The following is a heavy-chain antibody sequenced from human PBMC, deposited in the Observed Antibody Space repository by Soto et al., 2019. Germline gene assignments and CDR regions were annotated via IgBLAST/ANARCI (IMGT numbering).Heavy chain of an antibody. V-gene: IGHV3-23*01. CDR2: ISSSGGNT. Sequence: LRLSFAASGFTFSTYAMSWVRQAPGKGLEWVSTISSSGGNTYYTDSVKGRFTISRDNSKNTLYLQMNSLRAEDTAIYYCAKRPTSTGFGDPFDIWGQGTMVTVSS. CDR1: GFTFSTYA. J-gene: IGHJ3*02. CDR3: AKRPTSTGFGDPFDI. D-gene: IGHD3-10*01.